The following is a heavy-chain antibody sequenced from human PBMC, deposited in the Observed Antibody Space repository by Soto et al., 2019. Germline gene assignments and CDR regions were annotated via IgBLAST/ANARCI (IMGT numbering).Heavy chain of an antibody. V-gene: IGHV3-9*01. J-gene: IGHJ6*03. CDR3: AKDIRTREDYYYYYMDV. CDR2: ISWNSGSI. Sequence: GGSLRLSCAASGFTFDDYAMHWVRQAPGKGLEWVSGISWNSGSIGYADSVKGRFTISRDNAKNSLYLQMNSLRAEDTALYYCAKDIRTREDYYYYYMDVWGKGTTVTVSS. D-gene: IGHD1-26*01. CDR1: GFTFDDYA.